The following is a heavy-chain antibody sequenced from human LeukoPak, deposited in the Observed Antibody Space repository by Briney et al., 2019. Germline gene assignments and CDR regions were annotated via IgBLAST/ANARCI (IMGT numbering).Heavy chain of an antibody. D-gene: IGHD5-12*01. CDR1: GGSFSGYY. J-gene: IGHJ4*02. V-gene: IGHV4-4*07. Sequence: NPSETLSLTCAVYGGSFSGYYWSWIRQPAGKGLEWIGRISTSGSTNYNPSLKSRVTMSVDTSKNQFSLMLSSVTAADTAVYYCTRDSSWYDWFYDYWGQGTLVTVSS. CDR3: TRDSSWYDWFYDY. CDR2: ISTSGST.